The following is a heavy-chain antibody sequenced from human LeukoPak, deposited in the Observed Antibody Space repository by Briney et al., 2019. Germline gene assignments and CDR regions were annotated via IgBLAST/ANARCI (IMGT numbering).Heavy chain of an antibody. V-gene: IGHV4-34*01. CDR2: INHSGST. Sequence: SETLSLTCAVYGGSFSGYYWSWIRQPPGKGLEWIGEINHSGSTNYNPSLKSRVTVSLDPSKNRFSLRLSSVTAADTATYYCARTKSQSGSYRYYFDYWGEGALVTVSS. D-gene: IGHD1-26*01. CDR1: GGSFSGYY. CDR3: ARTKSQSGSYRYYFDY. J-gene: IGHJ4*02.